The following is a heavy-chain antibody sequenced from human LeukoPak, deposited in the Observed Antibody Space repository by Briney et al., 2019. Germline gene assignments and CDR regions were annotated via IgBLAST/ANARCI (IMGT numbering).Heavy chain of an antibody. CDR2: IYSGGST. CDR1: GFTFSSNY. D-gene: IGHD6-19*01. Sequence: GGSLRLSCAASGFTFSSNYMSWVRQAPGKGLEWVSVIYSGGSTYYADSVKGRFTISRDNSKNTLYLQMNSLRAEDTAVYYCARGSGWYTSVYYWGQGTLVTVSS. CDR3: ARGSGWYTSVYY. J-gene: IGHJ4*02. V-gene: IGHV3-53*01.